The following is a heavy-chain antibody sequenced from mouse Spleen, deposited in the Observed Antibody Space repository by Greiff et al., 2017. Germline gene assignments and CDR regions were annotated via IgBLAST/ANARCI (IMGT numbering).Heavy chain of an antibody. CDR1: GYTFTDYY. CDR3: ARWNYRYDGFAY. D-gene: IGHD2-14*01. J-gene: IGHJ3*01. Sequence: VQLQQSGPELVKPGASVKISCKASGYTFTDYYMNWVKQSHGKSLEWIGDINPNNGGTSYNQKFKGKATLTVDKSSSTAYMELRSLTSEDSAVYYCARWNYRYDGFAYWGQGTLVTVSA. V-gene: IGHV1-26*01. CDR2: INPNNGGT.